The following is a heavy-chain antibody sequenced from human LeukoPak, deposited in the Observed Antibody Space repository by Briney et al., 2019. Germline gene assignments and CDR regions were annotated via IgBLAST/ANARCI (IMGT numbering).Heavy chain of an antibody. CDR2: INHSGST. CDR1: GGSFSGYY. D-gene: IGHD6-19*01. V-gene: IGHV4-34*01. Sequence: SETLSLTCAVYGGSFSGYYWSWIRQPPGKGLEWIGEINHSGSTNYNPSLKSRVTISVDTSKNQFSLKLSSVTAADTAVYYCARHSASIAVVPFDYWGQGTLVTVSS. CDR3: ARHSASIAVVPFDY. J-gene: IGHJ4*02.